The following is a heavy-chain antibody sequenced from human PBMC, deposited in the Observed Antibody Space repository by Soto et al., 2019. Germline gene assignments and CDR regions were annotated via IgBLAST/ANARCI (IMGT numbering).Heavy chain of an antibody. D-gene: IGHD5-18*01. CDR3: AKNGQYTAMAWDDY. Sequence: EVQLLESGGGLVQPGGSLRLSCAASGFTFSSYAMSWVRQAPGKGLEWVSVISGGGGATYYADSVKGRFTISRDNSQSPVYLQLNRLRAEDTAVYYCAKNGQYTAMAWDDYWGRGTLVTVSS. CDR2: ISGGGGAT. CDR1: GFTFSSYA. J-gene: IGHJ4*02. V-gene: IGHV3-23*01.